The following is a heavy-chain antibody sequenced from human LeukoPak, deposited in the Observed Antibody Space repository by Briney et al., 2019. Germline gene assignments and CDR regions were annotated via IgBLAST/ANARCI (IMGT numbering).Heavy chain of an antibody. J-gene: IGHJ5*02. D-gene: IGHD2-15*01. Sequence: SETLSLTCTVSGYSISSGYYWGWIRQPPGKGLEWIGSIYHSGSTYYNPSLKSRVTISVDTSKNQFSLKLSSVTAADTAVYYCARGVVVVAATDWFDPWGQGTLVTVSS. CDR1: GYSISSGYY. V-gene: IGHV4-38-2*02. CDR3: ARGVVVVAATDWFDP. CDR2: IYHSGST.